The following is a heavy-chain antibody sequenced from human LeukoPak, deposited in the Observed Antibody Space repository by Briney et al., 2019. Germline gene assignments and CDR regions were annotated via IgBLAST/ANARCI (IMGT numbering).Heavy chain of an antibody. CDR3: AKGGVYGDYYFDY. V-gene: IGHV3-23*01. CDR1: GFTFSSYA. CDR2: ISGSGGDT. J-gene: IGHJ4*02. D-gene: IGHD4-17*01. Sequence: GGSLRLSCAASGFTFSSYAMSWVRQAPGKGLEWVSVISGSGGDTYYADSVKGRFTISGDNSKNTVYLQMNSLRAEDTALYYCAKGGVYGDYYFDYWGQGTLVTVSS.